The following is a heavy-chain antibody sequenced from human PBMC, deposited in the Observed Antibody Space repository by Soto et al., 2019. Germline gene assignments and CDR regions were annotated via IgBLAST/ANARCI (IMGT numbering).Heavy chain of an antibody. Sequence: QVQLQESGPGLVKPSQTLSLTCTVSGGSITSSGYYWSWIRQHPGEGLEWIGFTSNSGSTSYNPSLKSRFTISVDTSSHPFSLNLKSVTAADTAVYYCARGGGSTKVDYWGQGTLVTVSP. CDR2: TSNSGST. CDR1: GGSITSSGYY. V-gene: IGHV4-31*03. CDR3: ARGGGSTKVDY. D-gene: IGHD2-2*01. J-gene: IGHJ4*02.